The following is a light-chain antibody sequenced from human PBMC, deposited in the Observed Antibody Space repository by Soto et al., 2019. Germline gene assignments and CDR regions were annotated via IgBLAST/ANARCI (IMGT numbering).Light chain of an antibody. CDR2: DNN. V-gene: IGLV1-51*01. CDR1: SSNIGSNY. J-gene: IGLJ2*01. CDR3: GTWDNSLSAVV. Sequence: QSVLTQPPSVSAAPGQKVTISCSGSSSNIGSNYVSWYQQFPGTAPKLLMYDNNQRHSVIPDRFSGSKSGTSATLGITGLQTGDAADDYCGTWDNSLSAVVFGGGTKLTVL.